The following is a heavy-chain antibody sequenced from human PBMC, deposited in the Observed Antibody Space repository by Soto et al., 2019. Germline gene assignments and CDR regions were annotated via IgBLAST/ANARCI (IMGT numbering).Heavy chain of an antibody. CDR1: GCARTTSGVG. CDR2: MYCEDGK. J-gene: IGHJ4*02. Sequence: PTLLNPTHTLTLTCNVFGCARTTSGVGLAWIRWPPAKTLEWLSVMYCEDGKRSSQSLRDRLTITKDTSNNQVVLKMTDMDPVDTATYYCAHRRIGNYDFWGGYYPVFDYWGQGTPVTVSS. D-gene: IGHD3-3*01. CDR3: AHRRIGNYDFWGGYYPVFDY. V-gene: IGHV2-5*02.